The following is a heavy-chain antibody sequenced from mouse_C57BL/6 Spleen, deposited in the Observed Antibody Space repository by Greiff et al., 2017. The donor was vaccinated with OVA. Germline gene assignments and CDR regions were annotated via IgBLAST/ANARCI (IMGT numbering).Heavy chain of an antibody. Sequence: EVKVVESEGGLVQPGSSMKLSCTASGFTFSDYYMAWVRQVPEKGLEWVANINYDGSSTYYLDSLKSRFIISRDNAKNLLYLQMSSLKSEDTATYYCGKGGGDWRGYFDVGGTGTPVTVSS. CDR2: INYDGSST. CDR1: GFTFSDYY. V-gene: IGHV5-16*01. CDR3: GKGGGDWRGYFDV. J-gene: IGHJ1*03.